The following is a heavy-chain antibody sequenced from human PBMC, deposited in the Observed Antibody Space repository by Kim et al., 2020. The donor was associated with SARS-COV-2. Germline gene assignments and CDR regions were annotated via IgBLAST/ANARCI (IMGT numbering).Heavy chain of an antibody. CDR1: GFTFSSFA. Sequence: GGSLRLSCAASGFTFSSFAMSWVRQSPGKGLEWVSGISGSDDSTFYADSVKGRFTISRDNFKNTLSLQMNSLRAEDTALYYCAKDGTITVSGDFDHWGQGTLVTVSS. J-gene: IGHJ4*02. D-gene: IGHD6-19*01. CDR3: AKDGTITVSGDFDH. V-gene: IGHV3-23*01. CDR2: ISGSDDST.